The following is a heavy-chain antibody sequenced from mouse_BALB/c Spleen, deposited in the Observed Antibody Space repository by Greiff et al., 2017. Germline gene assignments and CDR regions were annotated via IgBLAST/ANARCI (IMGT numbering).Heavy chain of an antibody. CDR1: GYTFTSYT. CDR2: INPSSGYT. V-gene: IGHV1-4*01. Sequence: QVQLQQSGAELARPGASVKISCKASGYTFTSYTMHWVKQRPGQGLEWIGYINPSSGYTNYNQKFKDKATLTADKSSSTAYMQLSSLTSEDSAVYYCARSGGNYAMDYWGQGTSVTVSS. CDR3: ARSGGNYAMDY. D-gene: IGHD2-14*01. J-gene: IGHJ4*01.